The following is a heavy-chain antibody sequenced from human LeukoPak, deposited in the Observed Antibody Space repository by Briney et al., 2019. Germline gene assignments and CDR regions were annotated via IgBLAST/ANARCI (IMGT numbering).Heavy chain of an antibody. D-gene: IGHD6-13*01. CDR2: ISSSSDYT. V-gene: IGHV3-11*06. Sequence: GGSLRPSCVASGFTFSDYYMSWIRQAPGKGLEWVSYISSSSDYTNYADSVRGRFTISRDNAKNSLYLQMNSLRAEDTAVCYCARPPYSSSWDPGWFDPWGQGTLITVSS. CDR3: ARPPYSSSWDPGWFDP. J-gene: IGHJ5*02. CDR1: GFTFSDYY.